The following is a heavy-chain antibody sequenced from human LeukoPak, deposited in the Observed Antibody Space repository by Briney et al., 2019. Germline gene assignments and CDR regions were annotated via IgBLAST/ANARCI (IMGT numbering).Heavy chain of an antibody. CDR3: ATVNVPATSY. CDR1: GFTFSSYW. D-gene: IGHD2-15*01. Sequence: GGSLRLSCAASGFTFSSYWMHWVRQAPGKGLVWVSRINSDGSSTNYADSVKGRFSISRDNAKNTLYLEMNSLRDEDTAMYYCATVNVPATSYWGQGTLVTVSS. CDR2: INSDGSST. V-gene: IGHV3-74*01. J-gene: IGHJ4*02.